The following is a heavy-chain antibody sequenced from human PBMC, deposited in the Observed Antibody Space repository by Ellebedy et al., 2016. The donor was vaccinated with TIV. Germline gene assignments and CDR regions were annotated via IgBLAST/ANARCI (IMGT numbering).Heavy chain of an antibody. V-gene: IGHV1-3*01. CDR2: IDAGNGNT. CDR1: GYSFTSYS. D-gene: IGHD3-22*01. CDR3: ARAVTTDWFDP. J-gene: IGHJ5*02. Sequence: ASVKVSCKASGYSFTSYSLHWVRQAPGQRLEWMGWIDAGNGNTKYSQSFQGRVTITRDTSASTAYMELSSLRSEDTAVYYCARAVTTDWFDPWGQGTLVTVSS.